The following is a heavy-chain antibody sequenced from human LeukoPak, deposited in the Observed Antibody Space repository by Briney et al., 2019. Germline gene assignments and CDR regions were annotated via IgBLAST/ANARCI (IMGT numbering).Heavy chain of an antibody. Sequence: SETLSLTCAVYGGTFSGDYWGWIRQPPGKGLEWIGEINHSGSTNYNPSLKSRVTISVDTSKNQFSLKLSSVTAADTAVYYCARSYAHDYWGQGTLVTVSS. CDR2: INHSGST. D-gene: IGHD2-2*01. J-gene: IGHJ4*02. CDR3: ARSYAHDY. CDR1: GGTFSGDY. V-gene: IGHV4-34*01.